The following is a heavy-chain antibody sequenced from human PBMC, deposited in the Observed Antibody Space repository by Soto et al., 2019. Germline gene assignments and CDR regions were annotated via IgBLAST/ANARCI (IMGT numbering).Heavy chain of an antibody. D-gene: IGHD3-22*01. J-gene: IGHJ4*02. CDR1: GFMFNNYA. CDR2: VSVSGGTT. V-gene: IGHV3-23*01. CDR3: AKGLYYYDSSGYRLFDY. Sequence: WSLRLSCAASGFMFNNYAMSWVRQAPGKGLEWVSTVSVSGGTTYYADSLKGRFTISRDNSKKTVYLQMNRLRADDTAIYYCAKGLYYYDSSGYRLFDYWGQGTLVTVSS.